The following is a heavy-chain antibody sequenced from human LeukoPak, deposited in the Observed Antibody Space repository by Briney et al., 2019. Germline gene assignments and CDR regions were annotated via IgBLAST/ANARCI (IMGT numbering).Heavy chain of an antibody. CDR2: IFYTGNS. D-gene: IGHD2/OR15-2a*01. CDR1: GAPINTYY. V-gene: IGHV4-59*01. Sequence: SETLSLTCTVSGAPINTYYWTWIRQPPGKGLEWIGHIFYTGNSNYNPSLKSRVTISLNRPNNQFSLRLTSVTAADTAMYYCARIYLGWFDPWGQGTLVTVSS. CDR3: ARIYLGWFDP. J-gene: IGHJ5*02.